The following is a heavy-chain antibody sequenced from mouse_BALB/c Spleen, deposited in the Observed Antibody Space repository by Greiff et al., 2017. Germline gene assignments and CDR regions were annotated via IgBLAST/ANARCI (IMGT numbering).Heavy chain of an antibody. Sequence: EVKLVESGGGLVQPGGSRKLSCAASGFTFSSFGMHWVRQAPEKGLEWVAYISSGSGNIYYADTVKGRFTISRDNPKNTLFLQMTSLRSEDTAMYSCARTYYGAWFAYWGQGTLVTVSA. CDR2: ISSGSGNI. CDR1: GFTFSSFG. D-gene: IGHD1-1*02. CDR3: ARTYYGAWFAY. J-gene: IGHJ3*01. V-gene: IGHV5-17*02.